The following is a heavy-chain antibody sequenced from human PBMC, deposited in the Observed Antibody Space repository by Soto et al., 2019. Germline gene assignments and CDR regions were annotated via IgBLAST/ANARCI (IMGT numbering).Heavy chain of an antibody. J-gene: IGHJ4*02. CDR1: GFTFSSYA. Sequence: GGSLRLSCAASGFTFSSYAMGWVRQGSGKGLEWVAVVSIGGSTHYADSVRGRFTISRDNSKNTLSLQMNSLTAEDTAVYFCAKRRGAGGHFDYWGQGALVTVSS. CDR3: AKRRGAGGHFDY. D-gene: IGHD2-15*01. V-gene: IGHV3-23*01. CDR2: VSIGGST.